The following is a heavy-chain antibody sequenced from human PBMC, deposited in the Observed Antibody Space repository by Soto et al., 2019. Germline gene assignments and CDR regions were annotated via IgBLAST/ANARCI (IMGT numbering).Heavy chain of an antibody. V-gene: IGHV1-69*13. CDR3: ARDNLAVAGGMDV. Sequence: GASVKVSCKASGGTFSSYAISWVRQAPGQGLEWMGGIIPIFGTANYAQKFQGRVTITADESTSTAYMELRSLRSDDTAVYYCARDNLAVAGGMDVWGQGTTVTVSS. CDR2: IIPIFGTA. CDR1: GGTFSSYA. D-gene: IGHD6-19*01. J-gene: IGHJ6*02.